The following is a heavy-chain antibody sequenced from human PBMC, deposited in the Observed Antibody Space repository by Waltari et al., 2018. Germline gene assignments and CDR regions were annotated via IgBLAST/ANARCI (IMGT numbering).Heavy chain of an antibody. Sequence: QVQLQESGPGLVKPSQTLSLTCTVSGGSISSGGYYWSWIRQHPGKGLEWIGYICSSGCTYYNPALKIRVTISVDTSKNQFSLKLSSVTAADTAVYYCAREGVIAIGDAFDIWGQGTMVTVSS. V-gene: IGHV4-31*03. D-gene: IGHD2-21*01. CDR3: AREGVIAIGDAFDI. CDR1: GGSISSGGYY. CDR2: ICSSGCT. J-gene: IGHJ3*02.